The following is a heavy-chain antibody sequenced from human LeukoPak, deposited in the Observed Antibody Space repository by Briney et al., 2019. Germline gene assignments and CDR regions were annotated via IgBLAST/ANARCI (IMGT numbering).Heavy chain of an antibody. CDR1: GFTFSSYG. J-gene: IGHJ4*02. Sequence: GGTLRLSCAASGFTFSSYGMSWVRQAPGKGLEWVSAISGSGGSTYYADSVKGRFTISRDNSKNTLYLQMNSLTAEDTAVYYCAKGLGDGSYLRYALRFDYWGQGTLVTVSS. D-gene: IGHD1-26*01. CDR3: AKGLGDGSYLRYALRFDY. CDR2: ISGSGGST. V-gene: IGHV3-23*01.